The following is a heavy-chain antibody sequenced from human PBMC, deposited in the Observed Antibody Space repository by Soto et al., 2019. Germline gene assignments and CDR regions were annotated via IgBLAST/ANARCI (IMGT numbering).Heavy chain of an antibody. Sequence: PGGSLRLSCAASGFTFSSYAMHWVRRAPGKGLEWVAVISYDGSNKYYADSVKGRFTISRDNSKNTLYLQMNSLRAEDTAVYYCARDSYYYGSSGLKNGGWFDPWGQGTLVTVSS. V-gene: IGHV3-30-3*01. CDR1: GFTFSSYA. J-gene: IGHJ5*02. D-gene: IGHD3-22*01. CDR3: ARDSYYYGSSGLKNGGWFDP. CDR2: ISYDGSNK.